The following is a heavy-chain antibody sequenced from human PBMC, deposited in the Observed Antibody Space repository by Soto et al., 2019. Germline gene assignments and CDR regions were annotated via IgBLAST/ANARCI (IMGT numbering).Heavy chain of an antibody. CDR3: ARSLFMVAPDNEPFDY. Sequence: VQLLESGGSLVQPGGSLTLSCAASGFPFSSYAMSWVRQTPEKGLEWVAGISGGGNDRYYADFVQGRFTFSRDNSSNFLYLQMNSLRADDTAMYFRARSLFMVAPDNEPFDYWGQGTLVTVSS. D-gene: IGHD3-10*01. J-gene: IGHJ4*02. V-gene: IGHV3-23*01. CDR2: ISGGGNDR. CDR1: GFPFSSYA.